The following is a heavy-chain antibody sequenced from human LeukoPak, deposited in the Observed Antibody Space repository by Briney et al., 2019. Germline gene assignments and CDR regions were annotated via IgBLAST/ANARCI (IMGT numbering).Heavy chain of an antibody. CDR3: ARVHRIQLWNSNYYYMDV. CDR2: INPNSGGT. CDR1: GYTFTGYY. D-gene: IGHD5-18*01. V-gene: IGHV1-2*02. Sequence: ASVKVSCKASGYTFTGYYMHWVRQAPGQGLEWMGWINPNSGGTNYAQKFQGRVTMTRDTSISTAYMELSRLRSDDTAVYYCARVHRIQLWNSNYYYMDVWGKGTTVTVSS. J-gene: IGHJ6*03.